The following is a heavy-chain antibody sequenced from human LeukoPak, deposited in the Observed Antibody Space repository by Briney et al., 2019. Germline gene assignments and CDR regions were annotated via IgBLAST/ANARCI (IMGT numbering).Heavy chain of an antibody. V-gene: IGHV1-69*04. CDR2: IIPILGIA. J-gene: IGHJ4*02. Sequence: SVKVSCKASGGTFSSYAITWVRQAPGQGLEWMGRIIPILGIATYAQNFQGRVTITADKSTSTAYMELSSLRSEDTAVYYCARDLVVSCSSTSCSVAPSDFWGQGTLVTVSS. D-gene: IGHD2-2*01. CDR1: GGTFSSYA. CDR3: ARDLVVSCSSTSCSVAPSDF.